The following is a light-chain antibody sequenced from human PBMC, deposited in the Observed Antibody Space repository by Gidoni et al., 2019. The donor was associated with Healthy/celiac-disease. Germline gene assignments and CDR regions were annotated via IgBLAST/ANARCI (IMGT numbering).Light chain of an antibody. V-gene: IGKV3-11*01. CDR3: QQPTET. J-gene: IGKJ1*01. Sequence: EIVLTQSPATLSLSPGERAPLSCRASQSASSYLAWYQQKPGQAPMLLIYDASNRATGLPARFSGSGSVTDFTLTISSLEPEDFAVYYWQQPTETFGQGTKVEIK. CDR2: DAS. CDR1: QSASSY.